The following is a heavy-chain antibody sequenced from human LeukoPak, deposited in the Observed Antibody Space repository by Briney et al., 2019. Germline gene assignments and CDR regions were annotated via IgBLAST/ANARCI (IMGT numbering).Heavy chain of an antibody. V-gene: IGHV3-23*01. CDR1: GFTFSSYA. Sequence: GGSLRLSCAASGFTFSSYAMSWVRQAPGKGLEWVSAISGSGGSTYYADSVKGRFTISRDNSKNTLYLQMNSLRAEDTAVYYCAKVRETYSSGWYGRYYFDYWGQGTLVTVSS. D-gene: IGHD6-19*01. CDR2: ISGSGGST. J-gene: IGHJ4*02. CDR3: AKVRETYSSGWYGRYYFDY.